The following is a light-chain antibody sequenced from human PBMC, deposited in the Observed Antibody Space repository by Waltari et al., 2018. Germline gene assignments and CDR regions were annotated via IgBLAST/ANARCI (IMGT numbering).Light chain of an antibody. J-gene: IGKJ2*01. CDR1: QSISTW. CDR2: KAS. V-gene: IGKV1-5*03. CDR3: QQYNNYPYT. Sequence: DIQMTQSHSTLSASVGDTVTITCRAIQSISTWLAWYQQKPGKAPKLLIYKASSLESGVPSRFSGSGSGTEFTLTISSLQPDDFAIYYCQQYNNYPYTFGQGTKLDFK.